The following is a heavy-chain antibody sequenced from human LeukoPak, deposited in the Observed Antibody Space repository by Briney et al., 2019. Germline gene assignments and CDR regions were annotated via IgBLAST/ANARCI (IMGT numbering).Heavy chain of an antibody. CDR3: ARLRRNSDRSDFFYYYDH. D-gene: IGHD3-22*01. V-gene: IGHV3-21*01. J-gene: IGHJ4*02. Sequence: PGGSLRLSCAASGFTFSDYSMNWVRQAPGKGLEWVASVNTVSSYIYYADSMRGRFTISRDNAKHSLFLQMNSLRAEDTAVYYCARLRRNSDRSDFFYYYDHWGQGTLVTVSS. CDR1: GFTFSDYS. CDR2: VNTVSSYI.